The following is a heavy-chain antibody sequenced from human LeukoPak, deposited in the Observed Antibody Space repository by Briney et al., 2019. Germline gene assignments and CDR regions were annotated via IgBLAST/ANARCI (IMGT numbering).Heavy chain of an antibody. J-gene: IGHJ4*02. CDR3: ARDGSLAARLYEAHFDY. Sequence: PGGSLRLSCAASGFTFSTYSMNWVRQAPGKGLEWVSYISSSSSSIYYADSAKGRFTISRDNAKNSLFLQMNSLRAEDTAVYYCARDGSLAARLYEAHFDYWGQGTLVTVSS. D-gene: IGHD6-6*01. CDR2: ISSSSSSI. CDR1: GFTFSTYS. V-gene: IGHV3-48*04.